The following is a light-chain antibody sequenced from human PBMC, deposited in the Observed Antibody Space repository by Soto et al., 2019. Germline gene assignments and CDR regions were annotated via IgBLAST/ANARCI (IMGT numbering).Light chain of an antibody. J-gene: IGKJ5*01. CDR2: GAS. V-gene: IGKV1-39*01. CDR3: QQSYSI. Sequence: DPQMTQPPSSLSASVGDRVTITCRASQSISTYLNWYQQKPGKAPKLLIYGASALQSGVPSRFSGSGSGTDFTLTISSLQPEDFATYYCQQSYSIFGQGTRLEIK. CDR1: QSISTY.